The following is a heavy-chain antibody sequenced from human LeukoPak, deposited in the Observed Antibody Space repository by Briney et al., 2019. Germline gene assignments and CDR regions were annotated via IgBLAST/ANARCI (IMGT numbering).Heavy chain of an antibody. CDR1: GYTFIDYY. CDR2: INPNSGGT. D-gene: IGHD1-1*01. J-gene: IGHJ4*02. Sequence: ASVKVSCKASGYTFIDYYTHWVRQAPGQGLEWMGWINPNSGGTRYAQQFQGRVTMTGDTSIGTVYMELSTLRSDDTAVYYCARDLSTSSNWELDYWGQGTLVTVSS. CDR3: ARDLSTSSNWELDY. V-gene: IGHV1-2*02.